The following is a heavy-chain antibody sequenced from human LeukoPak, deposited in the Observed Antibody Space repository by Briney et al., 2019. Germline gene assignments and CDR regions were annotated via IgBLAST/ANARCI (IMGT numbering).Heavy chain of an antibody. D-gene: IGHD2-15*01. J-gene: IGHJ4*02. V-gene: IGHV3-30*02. CDR2: IRYDGSNK. CDR1: GLTFSSYG. CDR3: AKVAVKDRYFDY. Sequence: PGGSLRLSCAASGLTFSSYGMHWVRQAPGKGLEWVAFIRYDGSNKYYADSVKGRFTISRDNSKNTLYLQMNSLRAEDTAVYYCAKVAVKDRYFDYWGQGTLVTVSS.